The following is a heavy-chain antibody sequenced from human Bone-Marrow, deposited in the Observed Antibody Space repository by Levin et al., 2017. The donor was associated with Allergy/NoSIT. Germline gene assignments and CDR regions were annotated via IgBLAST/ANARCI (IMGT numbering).Heavy chain of an antibody. CDR1: GFVFTNDG. V-gene: IGHV3-30*18. CDR3: AKERYLLGS. Sequence: SCAASGFVFTNDGMHWVRQAPGKGLEWVALISNDGVNKFYADSVRGRFTISRDNTKNTLYLHMNSLTPEDTAVYYCAKERYLLGSWGRGTLVTVSS. J-gene: IGHJ5*02. CDR2: ISNDGVNK. D-gene: IGHD3-16*01.